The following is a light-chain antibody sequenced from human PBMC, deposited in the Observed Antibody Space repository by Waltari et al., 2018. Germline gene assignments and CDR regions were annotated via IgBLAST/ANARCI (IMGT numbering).Light chain of an antibody. V-gene: IGLV2-11*01. Sequence: QSALTQPRSVSGSPGQSVAISCTGTSSDVGGHNHVSWYQQHPGKAPKVIIHDVNNRPSGVPDRCSGSRSGNTDSLTISGLQAEDEADYYCLAYAGSPWVFGGGTKLTVL. CDR1: SSDVGGHNH. CDR3: LAYAGSPWV. CDR2: DVN. J-gene: IGLJ3*02.